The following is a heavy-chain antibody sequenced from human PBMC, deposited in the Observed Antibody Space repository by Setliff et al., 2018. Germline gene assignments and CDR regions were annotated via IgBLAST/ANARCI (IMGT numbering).Heavy chain of an antibody. Sequence: ASVKVSCKASGYTFTNYGFTWVRQAPGQGLEWMGMIITNTGKTSYPKKFQGRVTMTTDTYTGTGYMELRSLTSDDTALYYCARAHRYFSDTSGYFCDQGRSAFDVWGQGTMVTVSS. CDR2: IITNTGKT. CDR3: ARAHRYFSDTSGYFCDQGRSAFDV. V-gene: IGHV1-18*01. J-gene: IGHJ3*01. D-gene: IGHD3-22*01. CDR1: GYTFTNYG.